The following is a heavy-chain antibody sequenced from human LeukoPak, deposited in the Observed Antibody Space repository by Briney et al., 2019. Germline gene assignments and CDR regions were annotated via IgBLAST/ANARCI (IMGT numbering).Heavy chain of an antibody. Sequence: SETLSLTCSVSGGSISSYYWSWIRQPPGKGLEWIGEINHSGSTNYNPSLKSRVTISVDTSKNQFSLKLSSVTAADTAVYYCARVRRVPHYYGSGSYYYYGMDVWGQGTTVTVSS. V-gene: IGHV4-34*01. J-gene: IGHJ6*02. CDR1: GGSISSYY. CDR2: INHSGST. D-gene: IGHD3-10*01. CDR3: ARVRRVPHYYGSGSYYYYGMDV.